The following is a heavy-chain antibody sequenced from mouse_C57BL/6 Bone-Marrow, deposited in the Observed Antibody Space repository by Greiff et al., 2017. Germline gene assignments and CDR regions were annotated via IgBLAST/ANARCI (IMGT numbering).Heavy chain of an antibody. CDR1: GFTFSSYA. Sequence: EVHLVESGGGLVKPGGSLKLSCAASGFTFSSYAMSWVRQTPEKRLEWVATISDGGSYTYYPDNVKGRFTISRDNSKNNLYLQMSHLKSEDTAMYYCARDDGYYGDYAMDYWGQGTSVTVSS. D-gene: IGHD2-3*01. V-gene: IGHV5-4*01. J-gene: IGHJ4*01. CDR3: ARDDGYYGDYAMDY. CDR2: ISDGGSYT.